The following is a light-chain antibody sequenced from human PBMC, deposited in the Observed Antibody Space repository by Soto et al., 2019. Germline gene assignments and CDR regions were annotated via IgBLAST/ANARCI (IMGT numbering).Light chain of an antibody. CDR3: SSYTTSSII. Sequence: QSALTQPASVSESPGQSITISCTGTSSDVGGYNYVSWYQHHPGKAPKLMIYEVSNRPSGVSNRFSGSKSGNTASLTSSGLQAEDEADDYCSSYTTSSIIFGTGTKVTVL. CDR2: EVS. CDR1: SSDVGGYNY. V-gene: IGLV2-14*01. J-gene: IGLJ1*01.